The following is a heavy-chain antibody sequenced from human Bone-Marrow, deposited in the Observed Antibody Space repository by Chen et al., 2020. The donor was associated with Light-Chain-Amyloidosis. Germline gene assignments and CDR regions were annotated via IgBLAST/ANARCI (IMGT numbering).Heavy chain of an antibody. J-gene: IGHJ4*02. V-gene: IGHV1-2*02. Sequence: QVQLVQSGAEVKKPGASVKVSCKASGYTFTGYYMHWVRQAPGQGLEWMGWINPNSGGTNYAQKFQGRVTMTRDTSISTAYMELSRLRSDDTAVYYCAREYCSGGSCLLTYDYWGQGTLVTVSS. D-gene: IGHD2-15*01. CDR1: GYTFTGYY. CDR3: AREYCSGGSCLLTYDY. CDR2: INPNSGGT.